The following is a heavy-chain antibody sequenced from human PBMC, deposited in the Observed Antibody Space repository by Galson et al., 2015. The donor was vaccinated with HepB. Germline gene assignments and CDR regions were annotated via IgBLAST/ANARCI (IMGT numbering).Heavy chain of an antibody. J-gene: IGHJ4*02. CDR1: GFTVSRLY. CDR2: VSSGGGST. CDR3: VKAPIRVAAAGNYFDY. D-gene: IGHD6-13*01. V-gene: IGHV3-64D*09. Sequence: SLRPSCAASGFTVSRLYMTWARKSPGKGLEYVSAVSSGGGSTYYADSAKGRFTISRDNSKNTLYLQMSSLRAEDTAVYYCVKAPIRVAAAGNYFDYWGQGTLVTVSS.